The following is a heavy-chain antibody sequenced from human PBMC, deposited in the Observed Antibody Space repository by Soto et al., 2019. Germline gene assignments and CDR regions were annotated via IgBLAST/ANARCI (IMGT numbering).Heavy chain of an antibody. J-gene: IGHJ4*02. V-gene: IGHV4-4*02. CDR1: GGSISSSNW. D-gene: IGHD3-10*01. CDR2: IYHSGRT. Sequence: QVQLQESGPGLVKPSGTLSLTCAVSGGSISSSNWWSWVRQPPGKGLQWIGEIYHSGRTNYIPSLKRRVTISVDKSRNQFSLKLSSVTAADTAVYYCARRWGEGRVDYWGQGTLVTVSS. CDR3: ARRWGEGRVDY.